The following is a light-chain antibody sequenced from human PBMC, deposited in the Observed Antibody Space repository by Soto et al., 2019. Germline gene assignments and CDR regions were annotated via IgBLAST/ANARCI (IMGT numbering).Light chain of an antibody. Sequence: DIQMTQSPSSLSASVIDIVTITCQASQDITNYLNWYQQKPGRAPRLLLYDASSLETGIPPRFSGSGSGTDFTLTINNLQPEDVATYYCQRYYNAPFTFGGGTKVDIK. CDR3: QRYYNAPFT. J-gene: IGKJ4*01. CDR2: DAS. V-gene: IGKV1-27*01. CDR1: QDITNY.